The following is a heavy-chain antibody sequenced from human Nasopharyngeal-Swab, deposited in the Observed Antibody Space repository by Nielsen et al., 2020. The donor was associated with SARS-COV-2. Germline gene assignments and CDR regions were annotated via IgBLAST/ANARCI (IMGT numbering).Heavy chain of an antibody. D-gene: IGHD6-13*01. CDR1: GFTFSSYG. CDR2: ISYDGSNK. Sequence: GESLKISCAASGFTFSSYGMHWVRQAPGKGLEWVAVISYDGSNKYYADSVKGRFTISRDNSKNTLYLQMNSLRAEDTAAYYCANAAGTSDYWGQGTLVTVSS. J-gene: IGHJ4*02. V-gene: IGHV3-30*18. CDR3: ANAAGTSDY.